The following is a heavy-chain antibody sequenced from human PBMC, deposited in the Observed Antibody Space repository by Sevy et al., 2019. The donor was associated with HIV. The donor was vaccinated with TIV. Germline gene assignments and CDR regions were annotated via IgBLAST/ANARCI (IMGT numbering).Heavy chain of an antibody. J-gene: IGHJ4*02. CDR1: GFTFSSYA. D-gene: IGHD1-20*01. CDR3: AKDLAYNNTCLDF. V-gene: IGHV3-23*01. Sequence: GGSLRLSCAVSGFTFSSYAMNWVRQAPGKGLEWVSGISGCGVSTYYADSVKGRFTISRDNSRNTLYLQINSLRAEDTALYYCAKDLAYNNTCLDFWGQGTLVTVSS. CDR2: ISGCGVST.